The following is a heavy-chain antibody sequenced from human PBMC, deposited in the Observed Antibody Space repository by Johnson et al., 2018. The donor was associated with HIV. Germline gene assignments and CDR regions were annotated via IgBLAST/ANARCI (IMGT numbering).Heavy chain of an antibody. Sequence: QVQLVESGGGVVQPGRSLRLSCAASGFTFSSYGMHWVRQAPGKGLEWVAVIWYDGSNKYYADSVKGRFPISRDNSKNTLYLQRNSLRAEDTSVYYCARGDSSGWYRYAFDIWGQGTMVTVSS. V-gene: IGHV3-30*19. CDR2: IWYDGSNK. CDR3: ARGDSSGWYRYAFDI. CDR1: GFTFSSYG. D-gene: IGHD6-19*01. J-gene: IGHJ3*02.